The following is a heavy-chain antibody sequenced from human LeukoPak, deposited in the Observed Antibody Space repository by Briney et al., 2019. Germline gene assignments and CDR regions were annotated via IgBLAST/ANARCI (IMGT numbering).Heavy chain of an antibody. Sequence: SVTLSLTCTVSGGSISSGGYYWSWIRQHPGKGLEWIGYIYYSGSTYYNPSLKSRVTISIDTSKNQFSLKLTSVTAADTAVYYCASGLLGYCSSASCGNWFDAWGQGTLVTVSS. CDR3: ASGLLGYCSSASCGNWFDA. CDR1: GGSISSGGYY. J-gene: IGHJ5*02. CDR2: IYYSGST. V-gene: IGHV4-31*03. D-gene: IGHD2-2*01.